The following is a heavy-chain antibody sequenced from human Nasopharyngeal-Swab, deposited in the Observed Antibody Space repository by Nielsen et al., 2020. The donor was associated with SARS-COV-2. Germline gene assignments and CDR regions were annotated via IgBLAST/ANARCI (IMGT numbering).Heavy chain of an antibody. D-gene: IGHD2-2*01. Sequence: GGSLRLSCVASGFTLRSYDVHWVRQTTGEGLEWVSVIASSGATSYLDSVKGRFTVSRDNVKNSVYLQMNSLRAGDTAVYYCAREQLCIRGTRCLDAFDIWGQGTMVTVSS. V-gene: IGHV3-13*01. J-gene: IGHJ3*02. CDR1: GFTLRSYD. CDR2: IASSGAT. CDR3: AREQLCIRGTRCLDAFDI.